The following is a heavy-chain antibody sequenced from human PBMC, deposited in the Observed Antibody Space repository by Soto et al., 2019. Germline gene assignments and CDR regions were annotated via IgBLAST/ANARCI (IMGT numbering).Heavy chain of an antibody. CDR2: ISGSGGST. J-gene: IGHJ4*02. Sequence: EVQLLESGGGLVQPGGSLRLSCAASGFTFSSYAMSWVRQAPGKGLEWVSAISGSGGSTYYADSVKGRFTITRDNSKNALYLQRNSLRAEDTAVYYGAKDVGYSIKLPFDYGGQGTLVTVSS. CDR3: AKDVGYSIKLPFDY. D-gene: IGHD6-13*01. V-gene: IGHV3-23*01. CDR1: GFTFSSYA.